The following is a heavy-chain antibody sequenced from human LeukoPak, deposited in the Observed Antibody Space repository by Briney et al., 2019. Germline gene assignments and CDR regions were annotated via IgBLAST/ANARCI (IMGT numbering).Heavy chain of an antibody. CDR2: ISYDGGNK. CDR3: AREGPYYFDY. CDR1: GFTFSTYP. J-gene: IGHJ4*02. V-gene: IGHV3-30-3*01. Sequence: GRSLRLSCAASGFTFSTYPMHWVRQAPGKGLEWVAVISYDGGNKYYAEAVKGRFTISRDNSKNKLYLQMNSLRAEDTAVYYCAREGPYYFDYWGQGTLVTVSS.